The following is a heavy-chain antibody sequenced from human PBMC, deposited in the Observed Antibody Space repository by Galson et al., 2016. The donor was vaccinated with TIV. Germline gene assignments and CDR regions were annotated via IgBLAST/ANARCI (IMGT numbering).Heavy chain of an antibody. D-gene: IGHD1-1*01. CDR3: ARERSGNDFQNWFEP. V-gene: IGHV3-33*01. Sequence: SLRLSCAASGFTFSKFGMHWVRQGPVKGLEWVAFIRDDGINKYFGDSMKGRFTISRDNAKSSLYLQMNSLRADDTAVYYCARERSGNDFQNWFEPWGQGTLVTVSS. CDR2: IRDDGINK. CDR1: GFTFSKFG. J-gene: IGHJ5*02.